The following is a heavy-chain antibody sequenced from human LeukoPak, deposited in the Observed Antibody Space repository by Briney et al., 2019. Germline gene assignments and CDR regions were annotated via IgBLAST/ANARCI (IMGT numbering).Heavy chain of an antibody. CDR1: GFTFSDYY. Sequence: GGSLRLSCAADGFTFSDYYMSWIRQAPGKGLEWVSYISSSSSYTNYADSVKGRFTISRDNAKNSLYLQMNSLRAEDTAVYYCTRECIGGAEEMTTVVTRAFDIWGQGTMVTVSS. CDR3: TRECIGGAEEMTTVVTRAFDI. CDR2: ISSSSSYT. V-gene: IGHV3-11*06. D-gene: IGHD4-23*01. J-gene: IGHJ3*02.